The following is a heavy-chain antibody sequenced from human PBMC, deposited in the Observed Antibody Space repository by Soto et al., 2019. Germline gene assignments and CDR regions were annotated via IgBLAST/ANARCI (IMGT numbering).Heavy chain of an antibody. CDR1: GFTFSSYA. CDR3: AKAISEYYAAVDY. Sequence: GGSLRLAGASSGFTFSSYAMSWVRQATGKGLERVSVISGSGGDTYYADSVKGRFTISRDDSKNTLYVQMNSLRAEDTAVYYCAKAISEYYAAVDYWGEGTRVTVYS. D-gene: IGHD3-22*01. V-gene: IGHV3-23*01. J-gene: IGHJ4*02. CDR2: ISGSGGDT.